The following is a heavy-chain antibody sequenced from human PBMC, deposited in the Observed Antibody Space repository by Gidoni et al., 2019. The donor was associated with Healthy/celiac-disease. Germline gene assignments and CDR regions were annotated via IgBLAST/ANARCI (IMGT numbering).Heavy chain of an antibody. CDR2: INPNSGAT. D-gene: IGHD5-18*01. CDR1: GYTFTGYY. V-gene: IGHV1-2*04. CDR3: ARGDTAMTTYYYYGMDV. Sequence: QVQLVQSGAEVKKPGDSVKVPCKASGYTFTGYYMHWVLQAPGQGLEWMGWINPNSGATNYAQKFQGWVTMTRDTSISTAYMELSRLRSDDTAVYYCARGDTAMTTYYYYGMDVWGQGTTVTVSS. J-gene: IGHJ6*02.